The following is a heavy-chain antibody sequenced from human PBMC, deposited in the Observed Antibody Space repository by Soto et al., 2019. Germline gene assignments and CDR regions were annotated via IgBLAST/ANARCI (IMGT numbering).Heavy chain of an antibody. CDR1: GFTFNNYN. CDR3: ARDTLDALALDV. D-gene: IGHD3-16*01. V-gene: IGHV3-21*02. Sequence: EVQLVESGGGLVRPGGSLRFSCAASGFTFNNYNMNWVRQAPGKGLEWVSSISRGSEYIYYADSLKGRLTISRDNAKNSLYLQMNSLRAEDTAMYYCARDTLDALALDVWGQGTTVTVSS. J-gene: IGHJ6*02. CDR2: ISRGSEYI.